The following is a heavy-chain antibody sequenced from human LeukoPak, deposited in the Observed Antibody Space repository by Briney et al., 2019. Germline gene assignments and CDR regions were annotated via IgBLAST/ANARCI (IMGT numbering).Heavy chain of an antibody. D-gene: IGHD3-10*01. CDR3: ARDLQWFGDVYYFDH. J-gene: IGHJ4*02. V-gene: IGHV4-39*07. CDR2: VYYSGST. Sequence: SETLSLTCTVSGDSINSHTYYWAWIRQPPGKGLEWIGSVYYSGSTDYNPSLLSRVTISIDTSMNQFSLKLTSVTAADTAVYYCARDLQWFGDVYYFDHWGQGSQVTVSS. CDR1: GDSINSHTYY.